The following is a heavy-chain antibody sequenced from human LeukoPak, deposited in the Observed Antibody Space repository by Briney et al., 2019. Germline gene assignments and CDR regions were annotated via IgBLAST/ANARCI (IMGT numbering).Heavy chain of an antibody. CDR2: ISSSSSTI. CDR3: ARGWYFDY. Sequence: GGSLRLSCAASGFTFSSYSMNRVRQTPGKGLEWVSYISSSSSTIYYADSVKGRFTISRDNAKNSLYLQMNSLRAEDTAVYYCARGWYFDYWGQGTLVTVSS. V-gene: IGHV3-48*04. J-gene: IGHJ4*02. D-gene: IGHD2-15*01. CDR1: GFTFSSYS.